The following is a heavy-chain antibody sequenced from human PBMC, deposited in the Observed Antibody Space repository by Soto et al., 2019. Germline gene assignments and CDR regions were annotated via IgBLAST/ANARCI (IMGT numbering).Heavy chain of an antibody. D-gene: IGHD3-10*01. CDR2: IYHSGST. Sequence: PSETLSLTCAVSGCSISSSNLWRWVRQPPGKGLGWIGKIYHSGSTNYNPSLKSRVTISVDKSKNQFSLKLSSVTAADTAVYYCARLGYYGSGSYYKASSDWFDPWGQGTLVTVSS. CDR1: GCSISSSNL. CDR3: ARLGYYGSGSYYKASSDWFDP. V-gene: IGHV4-4*02. J-gene: IGHJ5*02.